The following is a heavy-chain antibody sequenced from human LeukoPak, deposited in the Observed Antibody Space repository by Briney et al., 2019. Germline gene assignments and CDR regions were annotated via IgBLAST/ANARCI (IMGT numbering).Heavy chain of an antibody. D-gene: IGHD3-10*01. Sequence: ASVKVSCKASGYTFTGYYMYWVRQAPGQGLDWMGWINPKSGGTNYAQKFQGRVTMTRDTSISTAYMELSSLRSEDMAVYYCARVGELLWFGELLDGGYYFDYWGQGTLVTVSS. CDR1: GYTFTGYY. CDR2: INPKSGGT. CDR3: ARVGELLWFGELLDGGYYFDY. J-gene: IGHJ4*02. V-gene: IGHV1-2*02.